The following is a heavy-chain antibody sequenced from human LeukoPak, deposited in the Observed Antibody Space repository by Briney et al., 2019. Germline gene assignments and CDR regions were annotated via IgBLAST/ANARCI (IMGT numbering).Heavy chain of an antibody. CDR1: GGSVSSGSYY. CDR2: IYYSGST. Sequence: SETLSLTCTVSGGSVSSGSYYWSWIRQPPGKGLEWIGYIYYSGSTNYNPSLKSRVTISVDTSKNQFSLKLSSVTAADTAVYYCARGSWGFGELYYGMDVWGQGTTVTVSS. J-gene: IGHJ6*02. CDR3: ARGSWGFGELYYGMDV. D-gene: IGHD3-10*01. V-gene: IGHV4-61*01.